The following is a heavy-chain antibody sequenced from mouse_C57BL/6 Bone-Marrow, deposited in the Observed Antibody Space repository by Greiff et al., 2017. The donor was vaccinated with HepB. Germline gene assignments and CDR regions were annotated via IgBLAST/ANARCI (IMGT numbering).Heavy chain of an antibody. CDR1: GFTFSRYA. CDR2: ISDGGSYT. Sequence: EVKVEESGGGLVKPGGSLKLSCAASGFTFSRYAMSWVRQTPEKRLEWVATISDGGSYTYYPDNVKGRFTISRDNAKNNLYLQMSHLKSEDTAMYYCAREGFFFAWFAYWGQGTLVTVSA. V-gene: IGHV5-4*01. J-gene: IGHJ3*01. CDR3: AREGFFFAWFAY.